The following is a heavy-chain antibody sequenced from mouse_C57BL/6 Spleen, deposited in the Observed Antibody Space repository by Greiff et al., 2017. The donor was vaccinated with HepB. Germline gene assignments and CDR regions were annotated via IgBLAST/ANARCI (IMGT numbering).Heavy chain of an antibody. D-gene: IGHD2-4*01. CDR2: ISYSGST. CDR1: GYSITSGYD. Sequence: EVQLQESGPGMVKPSQSLSLTCTVTGYSITSGYDWHWIRHLPGNKLEWMGYISYSGSTNYNPSLKSRISITHDTSKNHFFLKLNSVTTEDTATYYCAREDYDGFAYWGQGTLVTVSA. J-gene: IGHJ3*01. CDR3: AREDYDGFAY. V-gene: IGHV3-1*01.